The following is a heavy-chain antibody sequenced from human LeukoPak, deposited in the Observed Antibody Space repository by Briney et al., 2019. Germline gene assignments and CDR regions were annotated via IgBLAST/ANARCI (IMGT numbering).Heavy chain of an antibody. V-gene: IGHV4-61*02. CDR2: IYTSGST. D-gene: IGHD3-16*01. J-gene: IGHJ3*01. CDR3: AIRVSGRAFDV. CDR1: GGSISSGSYY. Sequence: KPSETLSLTSTVSGGSISSGSYYWSWIRQPAGKGLEWIGRIYTSGSTNYNPSLKSRVTISVDTSKNQFSLKLSFVTAADTAVYYCAIRVSGRAFDVWGQGTMVTVSS.